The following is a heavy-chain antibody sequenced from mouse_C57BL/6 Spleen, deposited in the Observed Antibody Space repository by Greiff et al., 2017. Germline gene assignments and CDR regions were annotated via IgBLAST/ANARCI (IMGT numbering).Heavy chain of an antibody. V-gene: IGHV5-6*02. Sequence: EVMLVESGGDLVKPGGSLKLSCAASGFTFSSYGMSWVRQTPDKRLAWVATISSGGSYTYYPDSVKGRFTISRDNAKNTLYLQMSSLKSEDTAMYYCARRDYSNYTWFAYWGQGTLVTVSA. CDR3: ARRDYSNYTWFAY. J-gene: IGHJ3*01. CDR2: ISSGGSYT. CDR1: GFTFSSYG. D-gene: IGHD2-5*01.